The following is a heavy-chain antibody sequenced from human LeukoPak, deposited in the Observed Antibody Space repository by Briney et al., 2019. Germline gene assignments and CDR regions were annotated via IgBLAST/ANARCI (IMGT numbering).Heavy chain of an antibody. CDR3: VRHVLRDGY. Sequence: GGSLRLSCAASGFTFSSYWMNWVRQAPGKGLEWVANINQDGSGKYYLDSVKGRFTISRDNAKNSVYLQMNSLRAEDTAVYYCVRHVLRDGYWGQGTLATVSS. J-gene: IGHJ4*02. V-gene: IGHV3-7*01. CDR1: GFTFSSYW. D-gene: IGHD5-24*01. CDR2: INQDGSGK.